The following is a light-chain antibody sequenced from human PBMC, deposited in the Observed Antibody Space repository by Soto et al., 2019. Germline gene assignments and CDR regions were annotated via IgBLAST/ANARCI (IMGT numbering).Light chain of an antibody. Sequence: EIVLTQSPATLSSSPGERATLSCRASQSVSGSRLAWYHQKPGQAPRLLIYGAFNRVTGIPVRFSGSGSGTDFTLTISRLEPEDFAVYYCQQYGNSPSTFGQGTKVDIK. CDR1: QSVSGSR. CDR2: GAF. J-gene: IGKJ1*01. V-gene: IGKV3-20*01. CDR3: QQYGNSPST.